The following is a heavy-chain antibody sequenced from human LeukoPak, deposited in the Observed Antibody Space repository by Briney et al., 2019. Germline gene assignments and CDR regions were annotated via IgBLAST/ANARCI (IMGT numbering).Heavy chain of an antibody. CDR1: GFTFSSYA. D-gene: IGHD3-22*01. CDR3: ARHVVAVGFDY. V-gene: IGHV3-30*04. Sequence: GGSLRLSCAASGFTFSSYAMHWVRQAPGKGLEWVAVISYDGSNKYYADSVKGRFTISRDNAKNSLYLQMNSLRVEDTAVYYCARHVVAVGFDYWGQGTLVTVSP. J-gene: IGHJ4*02. CDR2: ISYDGSNK.